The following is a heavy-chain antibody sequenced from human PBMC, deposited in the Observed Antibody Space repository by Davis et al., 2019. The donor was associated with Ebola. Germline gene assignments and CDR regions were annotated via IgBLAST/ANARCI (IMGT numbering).Heavy chain of an antibody. J-gene: IGHJ5*02. CDR3: ARDRGSSSFRFDP. V-gene: IGHV4-39*07. Sequence: MPSETLSLTCTVSGGSISSSSYYWGWIRQPPGKGLEWIGSIYYSGSTYYNPSLKSRVTISVDTSKNQFSLKLSSVTAADTAVYHCARDRGSSSFRFDPWGQGVLVTVSS. CDR2: IYYSGST. CDR1: GGSISSSSYY. D-gene: IGHD6-6*01.